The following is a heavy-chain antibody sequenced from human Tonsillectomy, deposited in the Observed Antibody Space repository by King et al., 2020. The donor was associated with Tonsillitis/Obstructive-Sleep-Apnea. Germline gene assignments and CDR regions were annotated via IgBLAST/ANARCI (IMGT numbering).Heavy chain of an antibody. D-gene: IGHD6-13*01. CDR3: ARGTERAAAGSYNGFDP. CDR2: IDPSDSYT. V-gene: IGHV5-10-1*03. Sequence: VQLVESGAEVKTPGESLRLSCKGSGYSFTSYWISWVRQMPGKGLEWMGRIDPSDSYTNYSPSFHGHVTLSADKSISTAYLQLSSLKASDTAMYYCARGTERAAAGSYNGFDPWGEGTRVTVSS. CDR1: GYSFTSYW. J-gene: IGHJ5*02.